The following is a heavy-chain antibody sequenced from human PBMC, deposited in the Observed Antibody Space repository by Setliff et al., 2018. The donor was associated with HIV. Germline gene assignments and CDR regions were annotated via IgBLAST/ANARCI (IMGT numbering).Heavy chain of an antibody. CDR1: GYSISGGYY. J-gene: IGHJ4*02. D-gene: IGHD2-15*01. CDR2: IYHSGTT. V-gene: IGHV4-38-2*01. Sequence: PSETLSLTCAVSGYSISGGYYWGWIRQPPGKGLEWIGSIYHSGTTYYSPSLKSRVTISLDTSKNQFSLKLSSVTASDTAVFYCARQGDPVYGGSSGVFDCWGQGTLVTVSS. CDR3: ARQGDPVYGGSSGVFDC.